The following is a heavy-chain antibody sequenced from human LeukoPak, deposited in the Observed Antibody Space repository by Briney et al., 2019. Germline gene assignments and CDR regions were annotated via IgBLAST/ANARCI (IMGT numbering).Heavy chain of an antibody. V-gene: IGHV4-31*03. J-gene: IGHJ4*02. CDR2: IYHSGST. CDR3: ARAHYDILTGYYHFDY. D-gene: IGHD3-9*01. CDR1: GGSISSGGYY. Sequence: SQTLSLTCTVSGGSISSGGYYWSWIRQHPGKGLEWIGEIYHSGSTNYNPSLKSRVTISVDKSKNQFSLKLSSVTAADTAVYYCARAHYDILTGYYHFDYWGQGTLVTVSS.